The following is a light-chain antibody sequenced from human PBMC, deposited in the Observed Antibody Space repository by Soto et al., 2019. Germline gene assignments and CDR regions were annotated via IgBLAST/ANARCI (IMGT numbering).Light chain of an antibody. CDR1: HDISSW. CDR3: QQYNSFWT. CDR2: DAS. V-gene: IGKV1-5*01. Sequence: DIQMTQSPSTLSASVGDSVTITCRASHDISSWLAWYQQKPGKAPKLLIYDASSLESGVPSRFSGSGSGTEFTLTISSLQPDDFATYYCQQYNSFWTFGQGTKVDIK. J-gene: IGKJ1*01.